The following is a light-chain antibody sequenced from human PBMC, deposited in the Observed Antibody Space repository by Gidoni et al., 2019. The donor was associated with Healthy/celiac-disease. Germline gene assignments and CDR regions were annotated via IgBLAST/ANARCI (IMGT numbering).Light chain of an antibody. CDR1: QSISSW. Sequence: DIQMTWSPSTLSASVGDRVTITCRASQSISSWFAWYQQKPGKAPKLLIYTASSLESGVPSRFSGSGSGTDFTLTISSLQPDDFATYYCQKYNSYGCTFGQGTKVEIK. V-gene: IGKV1-5*03. CDR3: QKYNSYGCT. CDR2: TAS. J-gene: IGKJ1*01.